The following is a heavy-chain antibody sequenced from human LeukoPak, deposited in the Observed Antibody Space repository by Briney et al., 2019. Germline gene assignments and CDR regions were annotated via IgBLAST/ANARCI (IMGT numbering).Heavy chain of an antibody. CDR2: IIPIFGTA. J-gene: IGHJ4*02. CDR3: ARILGRQGDY. D-gene: IGHD2-15*01. CDR1: GGTFSSYA. Sequence: SVKVSCKASGGTFSSYAISWVRQAPGQGLEWMGGIIPIFGTANYAQKFQGRVTITRDTSASTAYMELSSLRSEDTAVYYCARILGRQGDYWGQGTLVTVSS. V-gene: IGHV1-69*05.